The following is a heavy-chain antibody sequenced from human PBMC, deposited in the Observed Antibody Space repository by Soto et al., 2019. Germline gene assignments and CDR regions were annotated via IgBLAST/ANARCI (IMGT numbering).Heavy chain of an antibody. CDR1: GFTFSNYW. D-gene: IGHD6-19*01. Sequence: PGGSLRLSCAASGFTFSNYWMHWVRQAPGKGLVWVSRVKSDGTVTSYADSVRGRFTISRDNAKNTLYLQMNSLRAEDTAMYYCAGDGDSSGGNQYFDNWGQGTQVTVSS. CDR3: AGDGDSSGGNQYFDN. V-gene: IGHV3-74*01. J-gene: IGHJ4*02. CDR2: VKSDGTVT.